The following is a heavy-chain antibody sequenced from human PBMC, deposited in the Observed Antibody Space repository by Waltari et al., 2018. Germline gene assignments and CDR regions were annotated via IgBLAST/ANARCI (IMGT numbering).Heavy chain of an antibody. Sequence: EVQLVESGGGLVQPGGSLRLSCAASGFSFSLYWMNWVRQAPGKGLEWVANIKQDGTEKYYVDSVRGRFTISRDNAKNSLYLQMNSLRAEDTAVYYCARSSTREIWYSSSPLFDYWGQGTLVTVSS. J-gene: IGHJ4*02. CDR2: IKQDGTEK. CDR1: GFSFSLYW. D-gene: IGHD6-6*01. V-gene: IGHV3-7*01. CDR3: ARSSTREIWYSSSPLFDY.